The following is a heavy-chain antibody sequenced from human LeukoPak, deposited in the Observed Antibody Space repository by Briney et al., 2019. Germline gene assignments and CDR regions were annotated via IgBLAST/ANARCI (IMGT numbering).Heavy chain of an antibody. D-gene: IGHD3-10*01. J-gene: IGHJ4*02. CDR3: AKLLWFGDQKHPFDS. Sequence: PGGSLRLSCAASGFTFSTSGMHWVRQAPGKGLEWVAVISDDGSNKYYVDSVKGRFTTSRDNSKNTLHLQMSSLRVEDTAVYYCAKLLWFGDQKHPFDSWGQGTLVTVSS. V-gene: IGHV3-30*18. CDR2: ISDDGSNK. CDR1: GFTFSTSG.